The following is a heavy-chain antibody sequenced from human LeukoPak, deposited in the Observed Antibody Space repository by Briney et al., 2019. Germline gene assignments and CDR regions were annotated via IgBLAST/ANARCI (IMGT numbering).Heavy chain of an antibody. Sequence: GGTLRLSCAASGFTFSSYAMSWVRQAPGKGLEWVSAISGSGGSTYYADSVKGRFTISRDNSKNTLYLQMNSLRAEDTAVYYCAKAWFGEFYFDYWGQGTLVTVSS. CDR1: GFTFSSYA. CDR2: ISGSGGST. V-gene: IGHV3-23*01. CDR3: AKAWFGEFYFDY. J-gene: IGHJ4*02. D-gene: IGHD3-10*01.